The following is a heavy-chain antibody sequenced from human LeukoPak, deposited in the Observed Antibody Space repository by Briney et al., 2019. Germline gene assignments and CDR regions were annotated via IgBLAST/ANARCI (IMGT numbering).Heavy chain of an antibody. D-gene: IGHD2-21*02. V-gene: IGHV4-59*01. J-gene: IGHJ3*02. Sequence: SETLSLTCTVSGDSISSYYWSWTRQPPGKGLEWIGYIYYSGSTNYNPSLKSRVTISVDTSKNQFSLKLSSVTAADTAVYYCARVRREHIVVVTAPGAFDIWGQGTMVTVSS. CDR2: IYYSGST. CDR1: GDSISSYY. CDR3: ARVRREHIVVVTAPGAFDI.